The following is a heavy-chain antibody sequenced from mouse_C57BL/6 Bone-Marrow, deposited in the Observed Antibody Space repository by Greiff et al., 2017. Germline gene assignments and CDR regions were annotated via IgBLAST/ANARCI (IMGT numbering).Heavy chain of an antibody. CDR1: GYTFTSYW. J-gene: IGHJ1*03. V-gene: IGHV1-55*01. CDR2: IYPGSGST. Sequence: QVQLQQPGAELVKPGASVKMSCKASGYTFTSYWITWVKQRPGQGLEWIGDIYPGSGSTNYNEKFKSKATLTVDKPSSTAYMQLSSLTSEDSAVYYCARGMGCSDWYFDVWGTGTTVTVSS. D-gene: IGHD2-3*01. CDR3: ARGMGCSDWYFDV.